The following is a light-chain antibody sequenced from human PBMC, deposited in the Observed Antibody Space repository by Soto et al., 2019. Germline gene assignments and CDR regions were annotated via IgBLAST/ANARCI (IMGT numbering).Light chain of an antibody. CDR3: AAWDDSLSGPHYV. Sequence: QSVLTQPPSASGTPGQRVTISCSGSSSNIGSNYVYWYQQLPGTAPKLLIYRNNQRPSGVPDRFSGSKSGTSASLAISGLRSEDEDDYYCAAWDDSLSGPHYVFGTGTKVTVL. CDR2: RNN. CDR1: SSNIGSNY. V-gene: IGLV1-47*01. J-gene: IGLJ1*01.